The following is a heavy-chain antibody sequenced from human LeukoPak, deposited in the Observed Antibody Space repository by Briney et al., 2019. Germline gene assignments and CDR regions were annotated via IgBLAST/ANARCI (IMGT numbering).Heavy chain of an antibody. J-gene: IGHJ4*02. CDR2: FDPEDGET. CDR3: ATPDYYDGSGYYDLDY. CDR1: GYTLTELS. Sequence: ASVTVSCKVSGYTLTELSMHWVRQAPGKGLEWMGGFDPEDGETFYAQKFQGRVTMTEDTSTDTAYMELSSLRSEDTAVYYCATPDYYDGSGYYDLDYWGQGTLVTVSS. V-gene: IGHV1-24*01. D-gene: IGHD3-22*01.